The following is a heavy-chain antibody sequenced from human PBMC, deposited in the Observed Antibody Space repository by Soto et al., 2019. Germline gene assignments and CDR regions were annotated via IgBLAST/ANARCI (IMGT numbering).Heavy chain of an antibody. CDR2: TYYRSKWYN. CDR3: ARGLFRIAARASAYFDY. Sequence: SPTLSLTCAISGDSVSSNSAAWDWIRQSPSRGLEWLGRTYYRSKWYNDYAVSVKSRITINPETSKNPFSLQLNSVTPEDTAVYYCARGLFRIAARASAYFDYWGQGTLVTVSS. D-gene: IGHD6-6*01. V-gene: IGHV6-1*01. CDR1: GDSVSSNSAA. J-gene: IGHJ4*02.